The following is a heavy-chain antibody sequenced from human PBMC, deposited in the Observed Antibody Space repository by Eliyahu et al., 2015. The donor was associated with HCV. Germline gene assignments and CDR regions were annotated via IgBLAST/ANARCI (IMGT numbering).Heavy chain of an antibody. V-gene: IGHV1-69*01. Sequence: EVKKPGSSVKVSCKASGGTFSSSGISWVRQAPGQGLEWMGAQKFQGRVTMTADESTNTAYMELSSLRSDDTAVYYCARLSGSRFYSGYYLDFWGRGTQVTVSS. J-gene: IGHJ4*02. CDR1: GGTFSSSG. CDR3: ARLSGSRFYSGYYLDF. D-gene: IGHD2-15*01.